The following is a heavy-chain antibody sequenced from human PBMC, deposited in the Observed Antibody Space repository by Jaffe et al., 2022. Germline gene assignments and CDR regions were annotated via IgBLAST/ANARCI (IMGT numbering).Heavy chain of an antibody. CDR1: GFSLSNARMG. D-gene: IGHD3-16*02. J-gene: IGHJ4*02. CDR2: IFSNDEK. V-gene: IGHV2-26*01. Sequence: QVTLKESGPVLVKPTETLTLTCTVSGFSLSNARMGVSWIRQPPGKALEWLAHIFSNDEKSYSTSLKSRLTISKDTSKSQVVLTMTNMDPVDTATYYCARIPPRRYYDYIWGSYRYGYYFDYWGQGTLVTVSS. CDR3: ARIPPRRYYDYIWGSYRYGYYFDY.